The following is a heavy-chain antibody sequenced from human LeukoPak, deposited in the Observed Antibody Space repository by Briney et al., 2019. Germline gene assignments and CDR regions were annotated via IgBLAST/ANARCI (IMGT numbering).Heavy chain of an antibody. CDR2: ISYDGSHK. V-gene: IGHV3-30-3*01. J-gene: IGHJ4*02. CDR1: GFTFSGFA. Sequence: GTSLRLSCAASGFTFSGFAMHWVRQAPGKGLEYLAYISYDGSHKDHRDSVKGRFTISRDNSRSTLYLEMNSLRAEDTAVYYCARDYRSGGSCKRGDYWGQGTLVTVSS. D-gene: IGHD2-15*01. CDR3: ARDYRSGGSCKRGDY.